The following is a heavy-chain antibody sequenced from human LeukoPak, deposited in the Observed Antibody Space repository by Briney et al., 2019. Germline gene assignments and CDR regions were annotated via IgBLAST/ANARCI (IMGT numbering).Heavy chain of an antibody. D-gene: IGHD3-10*01. CDR3: ASGDLVRGVFDY. CDR1: GGSFSGYY. V-gene: IGHV4-34*01. CDR2: INHSGST. J-gene: IGHJ4*02. Sequence: SETLSLTCAVYGGSFSGYYWSWIRQPPGKGLEWIGEINHSGSTNYNPSLKSRVTISVDTSKNQFSLKLTSVTAADTAVYYCASGDLVRGVFDYWGQGTLVTVSS.